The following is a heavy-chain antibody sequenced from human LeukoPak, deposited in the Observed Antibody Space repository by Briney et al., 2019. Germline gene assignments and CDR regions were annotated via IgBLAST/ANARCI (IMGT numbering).Heavy chain of an antibody. CDR2: IRYDGSNK. Sequence: PGGSLRLSCAASGFTFSSYGMHWVRQAPGKGLEWVAFIRYDGSNKYYADSVKGRFTISRDNSKNTLYLQMNSLRAEDTAVYYCAKPWGYYDSRGHGDYWGQGTLVTVSS. V-gene: IGHV3-30*02. CDR3: AKPWGYYDSRGHGDY. D-gene: IGHD3-22*01. CDR1: GFTFSSYG. J-gene: IGHJ4*02.